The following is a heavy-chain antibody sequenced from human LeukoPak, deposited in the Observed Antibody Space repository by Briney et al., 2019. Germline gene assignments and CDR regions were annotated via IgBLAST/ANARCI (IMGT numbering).Heavy chain of an antibody. D-gene: IGHD5-18*01. CDR1: GGTFSSYA. J-gene: IGHJ3*02. CDR2: ISTYNDNT. V-gene: IGHV1-18*01. CDR3: ARRHVTASTDGFDI. Sequence: GASVKVSYKASGGTFSSYAISWVRQAPGRGLEWMGWISTYNDNTKYAQKVQGRVTMTTDTSTSTAYMELRSLRSDDTAVYYCARRHVTASTDGFDIWGQGTMVTVSS.